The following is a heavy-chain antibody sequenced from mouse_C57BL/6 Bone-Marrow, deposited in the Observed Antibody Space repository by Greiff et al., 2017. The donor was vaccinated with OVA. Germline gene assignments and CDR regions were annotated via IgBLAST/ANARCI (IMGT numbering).Heavy chain of an antibody. J-gene: IGHJ1*03. D-gene: IGHD1-1*01. CDR2: ISYSGST. V-gene: IGHV3-1*01. Sequence: DVQLQESGPGMVKPSQSLSLTCTVTGYSITSGYDWHWIRHFPGNKLEWMGYISYSGSTNYNPSLKSRISITHDTSKNHFFLKLNSVTTEDTATYYCARGDYYGSSYWYFDVWGTGTTVTVSS. CDR1: GYSITSGYD. CDR3: ARGDYYGSSYWYFDV.